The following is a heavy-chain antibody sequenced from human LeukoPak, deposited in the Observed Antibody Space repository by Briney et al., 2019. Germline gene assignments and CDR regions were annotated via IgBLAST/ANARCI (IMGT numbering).Heavy chain of an antibody. Sequence: SQTLSLTCTVSGGSISSGDYYWSWIRQPPGKGLEWIGYIYYSGSTYYNPSFKSRVTISVDTSKNQFSLKLSSVTAADTAVYYCASKQKGYCTNGVCSDYYYGMDVWGQGTTVTVSS. D-gene: IGHD2-8*01. J-gene: IGHJ6*02. CDR1: GGSISSGDYY. V-gene: IGHV4-30-4*01. CDR3: ASKQKGYCTNGVCSDYYYGMDV. CDR2: IYYSGST.